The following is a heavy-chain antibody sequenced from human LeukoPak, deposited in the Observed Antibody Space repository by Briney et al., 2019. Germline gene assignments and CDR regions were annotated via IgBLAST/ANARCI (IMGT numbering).Heavy chain of an antibody. V-gene: IGHV4-59*01. CDR3: ARSLSSSWYNWFDP. CDR2: IYYSGST. Sequence: PSETLSLTCTVSGGSISSYYWSWIRQPPRKRLEWIGYIYYSGSTNYNPSLKSRVTISVDTSKNQFSLKLSSVTAADTAVYYCARSLSSSWYNWFDPWGQGTLVTVSS. J-gene: IGHJ5*02. D-gene: IGHD6-13*01. CDR1: GGSISSYY.